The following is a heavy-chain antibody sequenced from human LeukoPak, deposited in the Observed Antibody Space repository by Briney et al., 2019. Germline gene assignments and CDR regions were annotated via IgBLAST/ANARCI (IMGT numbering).Heavy chain of an antibody. Sequence: GASVKVSCKASGYTFTSYYMHWVRQAPGQGLEWMGIINPSGGSTSYAQKFQGRVTMTRDMSTSTVYMELSSLRSEDTAVYYCGRDRCFVRSGPQSTTGECDLGGQGTLVTVSS. CDR3: GRDRCFVRSGPQSTTGECDL. V-gene: IGHV1-46*01. D-gene: IGHD3-10*01. J-gene: IGHJ5*02. CDR1: GYTFTSYY. CDR2: INPSGGST.